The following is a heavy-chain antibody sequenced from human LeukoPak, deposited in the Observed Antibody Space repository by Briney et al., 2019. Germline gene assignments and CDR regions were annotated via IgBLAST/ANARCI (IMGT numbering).Heavy chain of an antibody. Sequence: ASVTVSFTASGYTFTVYYMHWLRQVPGQGLERMGWINPTSGGTNYAQKFQGRVTMTRDTSISTAYMELSRLRSDDTAVYYCARDSAHIVVVTALTPDYWGQGTLVTVSS. D-gene: IGHD2-21*02. J-gene: IGHJ4*02. CDR1: GYTFTVYY. CDR2: INPTSGGT. CDR3: ARDSAHIVVVTALTPDY. V-gene: IGHV1-2*02.